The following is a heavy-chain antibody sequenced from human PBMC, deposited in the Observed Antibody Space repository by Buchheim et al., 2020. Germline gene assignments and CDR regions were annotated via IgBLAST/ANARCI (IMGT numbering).Heavy chain of an antibody. CDR2: ITPMFGTP. CDR1: ADTFSSNT. D-gene: IGHD3-22*01. J-gene: IGHJ4*02. Sequence: QVQLVQSGAEVKKPGSSVKVSCKASADTFSSNTISWVRQAPGHGLEWMGGITPMFGTPNYSQKFRGRVTITADESTSTAYMALSSLRSDDTAIYYCARGPGSSAYYYFYWGQGT. V-gene: IGHV1-69*01. CDR3: ARGPGSSAYYYFY.